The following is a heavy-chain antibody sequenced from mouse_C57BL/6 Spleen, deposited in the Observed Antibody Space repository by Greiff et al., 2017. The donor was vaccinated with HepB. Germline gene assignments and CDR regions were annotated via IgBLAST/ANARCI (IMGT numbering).Heavy chain of an antibody. CDR2: IYPRSGNT. D-gene: IGHD4-1*01. V-gene: IGHV1-81*01. CDR1: GYTFTSYG. J-gene: IGHJ1*03. CDR3: ARGGDWDGDWYFDV. Sequence: VQLQQSGAELARPGASVKLSCKASGYTFTSYGISWVKQRTGQGLEWIGEIYPRSGNTYYNEKFKGKATLTADKSSSTAYMELRSLTSEDSAVYFGARGGDWDGDWYFDVWGTGTTVTVSS.